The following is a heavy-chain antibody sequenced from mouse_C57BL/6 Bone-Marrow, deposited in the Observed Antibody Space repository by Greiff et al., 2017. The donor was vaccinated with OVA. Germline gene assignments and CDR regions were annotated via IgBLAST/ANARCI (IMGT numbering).Heavy chain of an antibody. V-gene: IGHV7-3*01. Sequence: DVHLVESGGGLVQPGGSLSLSCAASGFTFPDYYMSWVRQPPGKALEWLGFIRNKANGYTTEYSASVKGRFTISRDNSQSFLYLQMNALRAEDSATYYCARWSPTGFAYWGQGTLVTVSA. CDR1: GFTFPDYY. CDR2: IRNKANGYTT. D-gene: IGHD6-2*01. CDR3: ARWSPTGFAY. J-gene: IGHJ3*01.